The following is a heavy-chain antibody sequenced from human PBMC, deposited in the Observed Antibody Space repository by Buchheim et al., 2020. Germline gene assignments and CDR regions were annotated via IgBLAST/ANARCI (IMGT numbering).Heavy chain of an antibody. CDR1: GFTFSSYA. CDR2: ISYDGSNK. J-gene: IGHJ4*02. CDR3: AFGDYSDYLKNPYFDY. D-gene: IGHD4-11*01. Sequence: QVQLVESGGGVVQPGRSLRLSCAASGFTFSSYAMHWVRQAPGKGLEWVAVISYDGSNKYYADSVKGRFTISRDNSKNTLYLQMNSLRAEDTAVYYCAFGDYSDYLKNPYFDYWGQGTL. V-gene: IGHV3-30-3*01.